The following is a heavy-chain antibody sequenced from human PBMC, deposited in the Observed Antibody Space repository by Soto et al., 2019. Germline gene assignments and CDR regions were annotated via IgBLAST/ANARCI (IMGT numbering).Heavy chain of an antibody. CDR1: GFDASVNY. Sequence: GGSLRLSCAASGFDASVNYMTWVRQTPVKGLEWVSAINAGGNTFYADSVRGRLTISRDDSKNTLYLQMNSLKVDDTAMYYCVRENYYYGMDVWGQGTAVTVSS. J-gene: IGHJ6*02. CDR2: INAGGNT. CDR3: VRENYYYGMDV. V-gene: IGHV3-66*01.